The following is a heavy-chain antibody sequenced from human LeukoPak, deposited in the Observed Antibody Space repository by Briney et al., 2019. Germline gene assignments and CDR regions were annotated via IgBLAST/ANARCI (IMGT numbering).Heavy chain of an antibody. CDR3: TRDLDYYGSGSFLVL. J-gene: IGHJ4*02. V-gene: IGHV3-49*03. CDR2: IRSKAYGGTT. D-gene: IGHD3-10*01. CDR1: GFTFGDYA. Sequence: GGSLRLSCTASGFTFGDYAMSWFRQAPGKGLEWVGFIRSKAYGGTTEYAASVKGRFTISRDDSKSIAYPQMNSLKTEDTAVYYCTRDLDYYGSGSFLVLWGQGTLVTVSS.